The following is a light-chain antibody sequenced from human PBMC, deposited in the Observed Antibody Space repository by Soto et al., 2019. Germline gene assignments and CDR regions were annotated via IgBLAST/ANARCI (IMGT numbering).Light chain of an antibody. Sequence: EIGLTQSPGTLSLSPGERATLSCRASQSVSSSYLAWYQQKPGQAPRLLIYGASSRATGIPDRFSGSGSGTDFTITISRLEPEDFAVYYCQQYGRPLTFGGGTKVEIK. V-gene: IGKV3-20*01. CDR2: GAS. CDR1: QSVSSSY. J-gene: IGKJ4*01. CDR3: QQYGRPLT.